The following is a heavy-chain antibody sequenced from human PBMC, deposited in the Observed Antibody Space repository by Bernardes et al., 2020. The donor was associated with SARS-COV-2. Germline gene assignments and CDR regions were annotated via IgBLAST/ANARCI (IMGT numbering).Heavy chain of an antibody. Sequence: SETLSLTCTVSGGSISSYYWSWIRQPPGKGLEWIGYIYYSGSTNYNPSLKSRVTISVDTSKNQFSLKLSSVTAADTAVYYCARDRSIVPAAIDYYYYGMDVWGQGTTVTVSS. V-gene: IGHV4-59*01. J-gene: IGHJ6*02. CDR3: ARDRSIVPAAIDYYYYGMDV. D-gene: IGHD2-2*01. CDR2: IYYSGST. CDR1: GGSISSYY.